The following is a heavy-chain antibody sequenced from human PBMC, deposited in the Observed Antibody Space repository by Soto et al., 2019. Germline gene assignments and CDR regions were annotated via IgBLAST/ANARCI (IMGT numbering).Heavy chain of an antibody. D-gene: IGHD3-10*01. Sequence: ASVKVSCKASGYSFVNCAIHWVRQAPGQRLEWMGWIGAANGNTRSSQKFQGRVTFTRDTSASTAYMELSSLKSEDTALYYCARFYYYASGKDGMDVWGQGTTVTV. V-gene: IGHV1-3*01. CDR2: IGAANGNT. J-gene: IGHJ6*02. CDR1: GYSFVNCA. CDR3: ARFYYYASGKDGMDV.